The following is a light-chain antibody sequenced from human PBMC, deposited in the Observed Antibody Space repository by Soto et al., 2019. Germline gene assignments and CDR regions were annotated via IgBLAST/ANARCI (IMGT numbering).Light chain of an antibody. V-gene: IGLV2-14*01. J-gene: IGLJ1*01. Sequence: QSALTQPASVSGSPGQSITISCTVTSSDVGGYDFVSWYQHHPGKAPKLIIYDVNNRPSGLSNRFSGSKSGNTASLTISGLQNEDEADYFCCSYTSTHTRVFGTGTKVTVL. CDR1: SSDVGGYDF. CDR3: CSYTSTHTRV. CDR2: DVN.